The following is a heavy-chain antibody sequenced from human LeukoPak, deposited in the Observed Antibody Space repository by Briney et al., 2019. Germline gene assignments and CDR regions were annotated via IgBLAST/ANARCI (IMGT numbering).Heavy chain of an antibody. CDR2: IGNNGGGI. CDR1: GFTFTSYT. Sequence: GGSLRLSCAASGFTFTSYTMYWVRQAPGKGLEWVSIIGNNGGGIHYADSVRGRFTISRDNSKNTLYLQMNSLRAEDTAVYYCASYSSGGYDYWGQGTLVTVSS. V-gene: IGHV3-23*01. J-gene: IGHJ4*02. D-gene: IGHD4-11*01. CDR3: ASYSSGGYDY.